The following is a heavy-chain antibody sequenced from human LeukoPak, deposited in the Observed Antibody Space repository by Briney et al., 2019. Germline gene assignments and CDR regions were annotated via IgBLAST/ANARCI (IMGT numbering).Heavy chain of an antibody. CDR2: ISSNGGST. J-gene: IGHJ4*02. CDR1: GFIFSTYA. D-gene: IGHD1-26*01. Sequence: PGGSLRLSCSASGFIFSTYAMHWVRQAPGKGLEYVSAISSNGGSTYYSDSVQSRFTISRDNSKNTLSLQMSSLRDDDTAVYYCVKGDSGSSHFDYWGQGTLVTVSS. CDR3: VKGDSGSSHFDY. V-gene: IGHV3-64D*09.